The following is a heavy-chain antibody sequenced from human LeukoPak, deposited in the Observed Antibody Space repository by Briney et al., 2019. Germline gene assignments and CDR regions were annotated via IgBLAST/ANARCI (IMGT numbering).Heavy chain of an antibody. J-gene: IGHJ3*02. Sequence: GGSLRLSCAASGFIFSSYSMNWVRQAPGKWLEWVSYISSSSSTIYYADSVKGRFTISRDNAKNSLYLQMNSLRAEDTAVYYCARDRDYRFSFDIWGQGTMVTVSS. CDR2: ISSSSSTI. CDR3: ARDRDYRFSFDI. CDR1: GFIFSSYS. D-gene: IGHD4/OR15-4a*01. V-gene: IGHV3-48*01.